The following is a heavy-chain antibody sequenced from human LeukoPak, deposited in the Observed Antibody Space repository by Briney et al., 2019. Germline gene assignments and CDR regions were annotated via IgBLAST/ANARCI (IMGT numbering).Heavy chain of an antibody. CDR2: ISSSSTYV. J-gene: IGHJ3*02. CDR1: GFTFSSYG. CDR3: ARGRQMATIRHDAFDI. D-gene: IGHD5-24*01. Sequence: GGSLRLSCAASGFTFSSYGMNWVRQAPGKGLEWVSSISSSSTYVYYADSVRGRFTISRDNAKNSLFLQMNSLRAEDTAVYYCARGRQMATIRHDAFDIWGQGTMVTASS. V-gene: IGHV3-21*01.